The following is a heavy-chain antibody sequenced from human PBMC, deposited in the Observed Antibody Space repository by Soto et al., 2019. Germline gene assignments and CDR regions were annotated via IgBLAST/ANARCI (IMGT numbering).Heavy chain of an antibody. CDR2: ISSSSSTI. V-gene: IGHV3-48*01. D-gene: IGHD3-10*01. Sequence: GGSLRLSCAASGFTFSSYSMNWVRQAPGKGLEWVSYISSSSSTIYYADSVKGRFTISRDNAKNSLYLQMNSLRAEDTAVYYCARDFSYGPYSYGMDVWGQGTTVTLS. CDR1: GFTFSSYS. J-gene: IGHJ6*02. CDR3: ARDFSYGPYSYGMDV.